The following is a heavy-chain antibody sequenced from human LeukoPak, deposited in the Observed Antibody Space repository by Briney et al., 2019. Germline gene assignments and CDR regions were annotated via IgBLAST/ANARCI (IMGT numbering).Heavy chain of an antibody. CDR2: IYSGGST. Sequence: GGSLRLSCAASGFTFSSYGMSWVRQAPGKGLEWVSVIYSGGSTYYADSVKGRFTISRDNYKNTLYLQMNSLRAEDTAVYHCAGYRLRYVDWFDPWGQGTLVTVSS. V-gene: IGHV3-66*01. J-gene: IGHJ5*02. CDR3: AGYRLRYVDWFDP. D-gene: IGHD3-9*01. CDR1: GFTFSSYG.